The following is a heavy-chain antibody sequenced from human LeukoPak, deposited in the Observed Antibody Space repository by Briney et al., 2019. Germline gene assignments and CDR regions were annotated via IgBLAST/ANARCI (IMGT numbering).Heavy chain of an antibody. CDR1: GFNFSSYG. J-gene: IGHJ4*02. D-gene: IGHD3-22*01. CDR3: AKDRVTDSRGYTNEHYFDY. V-gene: IGHV3-30*02. CDR2: IWFDGSNI. Sequence: GGSLRLSCAASGFNFSSYGMHWVRQAPGKGLEWVTSIWFDGSNIHYADSVKGRVIISRDNSKSTLYLQMHSLMAEDTAVYYCAKDRVTDSRGYTNEHYFDYWGQGTLVTVSS.